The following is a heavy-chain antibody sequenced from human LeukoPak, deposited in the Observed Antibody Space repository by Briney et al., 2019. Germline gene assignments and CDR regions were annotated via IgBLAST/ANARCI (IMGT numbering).Heavy chain of an antibody. CDR3: ARRSAAGAIGY. J-gene: IGHJ4*02. D-gene: IGHD1-26*01. Sequence: ASVKVSCKASGYTFTNYYMHWVRQAPGQGLEWMGIINPSGGSTSYAQKFQGRVTMTRDTSTSTVYMELCSLRSEDTAVYYCARRSAAGAIGYWGQGTLVTVSS. CDR1: GYTFTNYY. V-gene: IGHV1-46*01. CDR2: INPSGGST.